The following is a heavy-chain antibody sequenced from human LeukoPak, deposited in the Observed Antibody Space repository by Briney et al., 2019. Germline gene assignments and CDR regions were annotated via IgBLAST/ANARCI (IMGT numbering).Heavy chain of an antibody. Sequence: PGGSLRLSCAAYGFTFSAYWMTWVRQAPGKGLEWVANIKEDGSEKYYVDSVRGRFTTSRDNAKNSLYLHMNSLRAEDTAVYYCARVHHSSSWGTDDCWGQGTLVTVSS. CDR3: ARVHHSSSWGTDDC. J-gene: IGHJ4*02. CDR1: GFTFSAYW. V-gene: IGHV3-7*01. D-gene: IGHD6-13*01. CDR2: IKEDGSEK.